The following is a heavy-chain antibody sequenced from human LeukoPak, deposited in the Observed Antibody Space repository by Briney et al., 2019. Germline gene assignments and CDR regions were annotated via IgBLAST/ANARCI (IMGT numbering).Heavy chain of an antibody. CDR2: IYHSGST. Sequence: SETLSLTCAVSGGSISSSNWWSWVRQPPGKGLEWIGEIYHSGSTNYNPSLKSRVTISVDKSKNQFSLKLSSVTAADTAVYYCARAPLPDYGGKEFDPWGQGTLVTVSS. V-gene: IGHV4-4*02. CDR1: GGSISSSNW. CDR3: ARAPLPDYGGKEFDP. J-gene: IGHJ5*02. D-gene: IGHD4-23*01.